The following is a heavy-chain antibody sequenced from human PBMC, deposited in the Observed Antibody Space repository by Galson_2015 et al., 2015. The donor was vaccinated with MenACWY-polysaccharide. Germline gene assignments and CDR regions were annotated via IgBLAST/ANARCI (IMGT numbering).Heavy chain of an antibody. CDR2: ISGTDANT. V-gene: IGHV3-23*01. D-gene: IGHD1-26*01. CDR3: AKGLGSSDF. CDR1: GFPFSNYA. J-gene: IGHJ4*02. Sequence: SLRLSCAASGFPFSNYAMTWVRQAPGKGLDWVSTISGTDANTYYSVSVRGRFTISRDNSKNTLFLQMNSLRAEDTAIYYCAKGLGSSDFWGLATLVTVSS.